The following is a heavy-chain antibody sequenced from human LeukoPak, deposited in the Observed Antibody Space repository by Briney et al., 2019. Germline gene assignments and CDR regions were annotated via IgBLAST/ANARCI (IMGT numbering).Heavy chain of an antibody. D-gene: IGHD2-2*01. CDR3: AREPKPDIVVVPAAVTPGAFDI. V-gene: IGHV4-31*03. Sequence: SQTLSLTCTASGGSISSGGYYWSWSRQHPGNGLEWIGYIYYSGSTYYNPSLKSRVPISVDTSKNQFSLKLSSVTAADTSVYYCAREPKPDIVVVPAAVTPGAFDIWGQGTMVTVSS. CDR2: IYYSGST. J-gene: IGHJ3*02. CDR1: GGSISSGGYY.